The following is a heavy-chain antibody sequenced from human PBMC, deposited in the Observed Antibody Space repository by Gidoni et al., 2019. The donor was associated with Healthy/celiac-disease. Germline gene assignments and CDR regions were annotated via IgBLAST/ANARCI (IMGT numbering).Heavy chain of an antibody. CDR3: ARLGISGTYLSFFDY. V-gene: IGHV4-39*01. J-gene: IGHJ4*02. Sequence: QLQLQESGPGLVKPSETLSLTCTVSGGSISSSTFYWGWIRQPPGQGLEWIGTIYYSGSTYYNPSLKSRVTVSVDTSKNQFSLKLSSVTAADTALYYCARLGISGTYLSFFDYWGQGTLVTVSS. D-gene: IGHD3-10*01. CDR2: IYYSGST. CDR1: GGSISSSTFY.